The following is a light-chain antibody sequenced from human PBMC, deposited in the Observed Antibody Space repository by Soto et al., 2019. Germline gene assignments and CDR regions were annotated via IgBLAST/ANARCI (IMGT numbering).Light chain of an antibody. J-gene: IGLJ1*01. CDR3: NSYTSSSTLVV. CDR1: STDVGAYNY. CDR2: DVS. Sequence: QSALTQPASVSGSPGQSITISCTGTSTDVGAYNYVSWYQQHPGKAPKLMIYDVSNRPSGVSNRFSGSKSGNTASLTISGLQAEDEAEYYCNSYTSSSTLVVFGTGTKVTVL. V-gene: IGLV2-14*01.